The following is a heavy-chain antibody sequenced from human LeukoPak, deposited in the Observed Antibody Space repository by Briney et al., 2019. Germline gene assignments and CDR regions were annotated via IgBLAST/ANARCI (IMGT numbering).Heavy chain of an antibody. V-gene: IGHV3-66*01. CDR1: GFTVSSNY. Sequence: PGGSLRLSCAASGFTVSSNYMSWVRQAPGKGLEWVSVIYSGGSTYYADSVKGRFTISRDNSKNTLYLQMNSLRAEDTAVYYCAREPPDSSGPYDYWGQGTLVTVSS. CDR2: IYSGGST. CDR3: AREPPDSSGPYDY. D-gene: IGHD6-19*01. J-gene: IGHJ4*02.